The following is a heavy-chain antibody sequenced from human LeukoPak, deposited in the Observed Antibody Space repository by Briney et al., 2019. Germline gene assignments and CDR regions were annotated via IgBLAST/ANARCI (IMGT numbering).Heavy chain of an antibody. D-gene: IGHD1-26*01. CDR3: TRLKWGDWFDP. CDR2: MYHTGTT. Sequence: HSETLSLTCGVSGYSISSGYYWGWIRQPPGKGLEWIASMYHTGTTYYNPSLKSRVTISVDASKNHFSLGLTSVTAADTAVYYCTRLKWGDWFDPWGQGTLVTVSS. V-gene: IGHV4-38-2*01. CDR1: GYSISSGYY. J-gene: IGHJ5*02.